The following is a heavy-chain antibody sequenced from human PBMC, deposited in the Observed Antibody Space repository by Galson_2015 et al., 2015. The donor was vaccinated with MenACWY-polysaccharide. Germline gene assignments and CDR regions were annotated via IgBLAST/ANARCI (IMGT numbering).Heavy chain of an antibody. CDR2: INADGSAT. CDR1: GFSFNTYW. D-gene: IGHD2-15*01. Sequence: SLRLSCAASGFSFNTYWMHWARHAPGKGLVWVSRINADGSATGYADSVRGRFTISRDNAKNTLYLEMNSLRAEDTAVYYCTKAGAKYCSGSSCYFNWFDYWGQGTLVTVSS. J-gene: IGHJ5*01. V-gene: IGHV3-74*01. CDR3: TKAGAKYCSGSSCYFNWFDY.